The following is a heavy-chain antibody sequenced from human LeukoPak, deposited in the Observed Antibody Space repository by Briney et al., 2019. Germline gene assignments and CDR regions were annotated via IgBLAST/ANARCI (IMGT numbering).Heavy chain of an antibody. CDR3: ARAEYSSGWSYRVADY. V-gene: IGHV1-69*13. J-gene: IGHJ4*02. CDR2: IIPLFGTA. CDR1: GDTFSSYV. D-gene: IGHD6-19*01. Sequence: SVKVSCKASGDTFSSYVISWVRQAPGQGLEWMGGIIPLFGTANYAQKFQGRVTITADESTSTAYMELSSLRSEDTAVYYCARAEYSSGWSYRVADYWGQGTLVTVSS.